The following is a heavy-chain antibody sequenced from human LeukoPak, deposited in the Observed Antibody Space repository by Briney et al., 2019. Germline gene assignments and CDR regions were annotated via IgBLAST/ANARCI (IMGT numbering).Heavy chain of an antibody. CDR2: INHSGST. CDR1: GFTFSDYY. J-gene: IGHJ4*02. CDR3: ARSRLHPIIFDY. D-gene: IGHD5-24*01. Sequence: PGGSLRLSCAASGFTFSDYYMSWIRQPPGKGLEWVGEINHSGSTNYNPSLKSRVTISVDTSKNQFSLKLSSVTAADTAVYYCARSRLHPIIFDYWGQGILVTVSS. V-gene: IGHV4-34*01.